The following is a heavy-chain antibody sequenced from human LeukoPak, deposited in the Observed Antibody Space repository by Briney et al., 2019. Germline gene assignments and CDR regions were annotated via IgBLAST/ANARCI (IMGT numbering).Heavy chain of an antibody. D-gene: IGHD3-3*01. J-gene: IGHJ6*02. CDR2: ISGSGGST. CDR3: ARDHYDFWSGYRPYYYGMDV. CDR1: GFTFSSYA. Sequence: GGSLRLSCAASGFTFSSYAMSWVRQAPGKGLEWDSAISGSGGSTYYADSVKGRFTISRDNSKNTLYLQMNSLRAEDTAVYYCARDHYDFWSGYRPYYYGMDVWGQGTTVTVSS. V-gene: IGHV3-23*01.